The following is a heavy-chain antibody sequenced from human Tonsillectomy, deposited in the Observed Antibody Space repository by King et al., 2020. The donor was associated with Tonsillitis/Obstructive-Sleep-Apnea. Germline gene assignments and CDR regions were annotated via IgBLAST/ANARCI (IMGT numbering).Heavy chain of an antibody. Sequence: VQLVESGAEVKKPGASVKVSCKASGYTFTGYYMHWVRQAPGHGREWMGRINPNSGGTNYAQKFQGRVTMTSDTSISTAYMELSRLRSDDTAVYYCARPNTTIAARTNMGWFDPWGQGTLVTVSS. CDR1: GYTFTGYY. V-gene: IGHV1-2*06. CDR3: ARPNTTIAARTNMGWFDP. CDR2: INPNSGGT. D-gene: IGHD6-6*01. J-gene: IGHJ5*02.